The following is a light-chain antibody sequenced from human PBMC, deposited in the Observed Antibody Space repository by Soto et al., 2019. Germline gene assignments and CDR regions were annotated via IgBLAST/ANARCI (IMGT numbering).Light chain of an antibody. V-gene: IGLV1-40*01. CDR3: RPYDSSRSGSKV. CDR2: GNS. J-gene: IGLJ1*01. Sequence: QSVLTQPPSVSGAPGQRVTISCTGSSSNIGAGYDVHWYQQLPGTAPKLLIYGNSNRPSGVPDRFSGSNSCTSASLAITGLQAEDEAHYYCRPYDSSRSGSKVFGTGTKLTVL. CDR1: SSNIGAGYD.